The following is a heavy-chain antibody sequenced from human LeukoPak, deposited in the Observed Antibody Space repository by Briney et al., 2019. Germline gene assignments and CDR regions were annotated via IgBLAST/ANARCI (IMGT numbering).Heavy chain of an antibody. D-gene: IGHD5-18*01. CDR2: IKQDGSEK. V-gene: IGHV3-7*01. CDR3: ARDLGTAMPYYFDY. CDR1: GLAFREYW. Sequence: GGSLRLSCAVSGLAFREYWLSWVRQAPGKGLEWVANIKQDGSEKYYVDSVRGRFTISRDNAKNSLYLQMNSLRAEDTAVYYCARDLGTAMPYYFDYWGQGTLVTVSS. J-gene: IGHJ4*02.